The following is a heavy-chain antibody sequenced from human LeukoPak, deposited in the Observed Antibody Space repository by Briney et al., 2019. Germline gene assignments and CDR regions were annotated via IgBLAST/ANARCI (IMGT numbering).Heavy chain of an antibody. CDR1: GGSISSYY. CDR3: ARGIDLAYCGGDCYSHWFDP. CDR2: IYTSGST. V-gene: IGHV4-4*09. J-gene: IGHJ5*02. Sequence: SETLSLTCTVSGGSISSYYWSWIRQPPGKGLEWIGYIYTSGSTNYNPSLKSRVTISVDTSKNQISLKLSSVTAADTAVYYCARGIDLAYCGGDCYSHWFDPWGQGTLVTVSS. D-gene: IGHD2-21*02.